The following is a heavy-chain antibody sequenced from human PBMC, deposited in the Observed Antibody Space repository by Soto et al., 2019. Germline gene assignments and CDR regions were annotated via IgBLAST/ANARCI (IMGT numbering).Heavy chain of an antibody. D-gene: IGHD6-25*01. V-gene: IGHV3-74*01. Sequence: EVQLVESGGGLVQPGGSLRLSCVASGLTLIGMWMNWVRQAPGKGLVWVSGINSDGSATAYADSVKGRFAISRDNAENTLYLQMDSLRADDTAVYYCVTRVEAGYWGQGTLVTVSS. CDR1: GLTLIGMW. CDR3: VTRVEAGY. J-gene: IGHJ4*02. CDR2: INSDGSAT.